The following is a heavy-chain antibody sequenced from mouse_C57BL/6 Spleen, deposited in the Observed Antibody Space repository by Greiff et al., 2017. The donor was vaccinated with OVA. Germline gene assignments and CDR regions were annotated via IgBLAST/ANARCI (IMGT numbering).Heavy chain of an antibody. D-gene: IGHD1-1*01. J-gene: IGHJ4*01. CDR1: GYTFTSYW. CDR3: ARSPTTVAYYAMDY. V-gene: IGHV1-69*01. Sequence: QVQLQQSGAELVMPGASVKLSCKASGYTFTSYWMHWVKQRPGQGLEWIGEIDPSDSYTNYNQKFKGKSTLTVDKSSSTAYMQLSSLTSEDSAVYYCARSPTTVAYYAMDYWGQGTSVTVSS. CDR2: IDPSDSYT.